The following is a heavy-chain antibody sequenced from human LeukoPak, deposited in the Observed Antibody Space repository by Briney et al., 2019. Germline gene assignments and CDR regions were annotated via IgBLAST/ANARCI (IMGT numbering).Heavy chain of an antibody. V-gene: IGHV3-7*04. CDR2: INQGGSED. J-gene: IGHJ4*02. D-gene: IGHD3-10*01. Sequence: GGSLRLSCATSGFTFSSHWMSWVRQAPGKGLEWAANINQGGSEDNYVDSVKGRFTISRDNAKNSLYLQMNSLRVEDTAVYYCVRGGGNLMTWGQGTPVTVSS. CDR1: GFTFSSHW. CDR3: VRGGGNLMT.